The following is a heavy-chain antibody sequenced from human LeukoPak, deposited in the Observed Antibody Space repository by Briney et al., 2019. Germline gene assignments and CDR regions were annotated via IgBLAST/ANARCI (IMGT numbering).Heavy chain of an antibody. CDR1: GFTFSTYN. CDR2: ITSSSSYV. CDR3: ARDYCSSTSCYPDY. D-gene: IGHD2-2*01. V-gene: IGHV3-21*01. J-gene: IGHJ4*02. Sequence: GGSLRLSCEASGFTFSTYNMNWVRQAPGKRLEWVSSITSSSSYVFYADSVKGRFTISRDNAKNSLYLQMNSLRAEDTAVYYCARDYCSSTSCYPDYWGQGTLVTVSS.